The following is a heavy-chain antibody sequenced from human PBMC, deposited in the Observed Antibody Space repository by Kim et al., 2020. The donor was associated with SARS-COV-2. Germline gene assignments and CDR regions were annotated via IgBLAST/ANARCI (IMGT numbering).Heavy chain of an antibody. J-gene: IGHJ4*02. CDR2: INHSGST. V-gene: IGHV4-34*01. CDR3: ARGRGQGYYGSGSYSTPFDY. Sequence: SETLSLTCAVYGGSFSGYYWSWIRQPPGKGLEWIGEINHSGSTNYNPSLKSRVTISVDTSKNQFSLKLSSVTAADTAVYYCARGRGQGYYGSGSYSTPFDYWGQGTLVTASS. CDR1: GGSFSGYY. D-gene: IGHD3-10*01.